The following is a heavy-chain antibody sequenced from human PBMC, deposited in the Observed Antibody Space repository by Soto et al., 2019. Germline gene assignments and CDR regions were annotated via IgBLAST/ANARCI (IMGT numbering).Heavy chain of an antibody. CDR1: GFTVSSNY. CDR3: ARGYNWFDP. CDR2: ISSDGRT. Sequence: GGSLRLSCAASGFTVSSNYMSWVRQAPGKGLEWVSVISSDGRTYYADSVKGRFTMSRDNSKNTVYLQMNSLRAEDTAVYYCARGYNWFDPWGQGTLVTVSS. V-gene: IGHV3-53*01. J-gene: IGHJ5*02.